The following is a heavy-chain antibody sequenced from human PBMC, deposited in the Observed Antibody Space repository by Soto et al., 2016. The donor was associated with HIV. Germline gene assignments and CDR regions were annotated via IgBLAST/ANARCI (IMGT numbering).Heavy chain of an antibody. Sequence: QVQLQESGPGLVKPSQTLSLTCTVSGGSIGSGDYYWSWIRQTPGKGLEWIGYIYYSGSTYYNPSLKSRLTISIDTSKKQFSLKLNSVTAADTAVYYCAREDYSGSGTYYDWGQGTMVTVSS. CDR1: GGSIGSGDYY. CDR2: IYYSGST. V-gene: IGHV4-30-4*08. D-gene: IGHD3-10*01. CDR3: AREDYSGSGTYYD. J-gene: IGHJ3*01.